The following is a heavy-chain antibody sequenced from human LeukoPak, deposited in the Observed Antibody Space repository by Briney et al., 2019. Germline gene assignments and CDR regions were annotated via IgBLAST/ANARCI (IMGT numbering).Heavy chain of an antibody. CDR1: GYTFTGYY. CDR3: ARATGSVDYYYMEV. Sequence: ASVKVSCKASGYTFTGYYMHWVRQAPGQGLEWMGWINPNSGGTRYAQKFQGRVTMTRDTSITTAYMELSRLGSDDTAVYYRARATGSVDYYYMEVWDKGTTVTVSS. J-gene: IGHJ6*03. CDR2: INPNSGGT. D-gene: IGHD1-1*01. V-gene: IGHV1-2*02.